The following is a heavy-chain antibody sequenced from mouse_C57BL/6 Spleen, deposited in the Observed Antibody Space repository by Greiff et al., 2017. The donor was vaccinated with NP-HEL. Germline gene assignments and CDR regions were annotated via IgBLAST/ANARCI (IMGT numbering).Heavy chain of an antibody. D-gene: IGHD1-1*01. J-gene: IGHJ4*01. CDR3: ARRTVKETGAMDY. CDR2: IWSGGST. Sequence: VKLVESGPGLVQPSQSLSITCTVSGFSLTSYGVHWVRQSPGKGLEWLGVIWSGGSTDYNAAFISRLSISKDNSKSQVFFKMNSLQADDTAIYYCARRTVKETGAMDYWGQGTSVTVSS. CDR1: GFSLTSYG. V-gene: IGHV2-2*01.